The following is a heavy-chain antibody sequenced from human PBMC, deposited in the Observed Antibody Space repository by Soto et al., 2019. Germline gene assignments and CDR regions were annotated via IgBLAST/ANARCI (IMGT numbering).Heavy chain of an antibody. CDR1: GHTLTELS. J-gene: IGHJ4*02. Sequence: QVQLVQSGAEVKKPGASVKVSCKVSGHTLTELSMHWVRQAPGRGLEWMGGFDPEDGETISAQKFQGRVTMTEDTSTDSTYMELTILRSEDTAVYYCAAGGTRWLPSPFDYWGQGTLVTISS. D-gene: IGHD1-1*01. CDR3: AAGGTRWLPSPFDY. V-gene: IGHV1-24*01. CDR2: FDPEDGET.